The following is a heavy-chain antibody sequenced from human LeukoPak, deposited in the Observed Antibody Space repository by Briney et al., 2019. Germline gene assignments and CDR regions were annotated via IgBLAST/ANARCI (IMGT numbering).Heavy chain of an antibody. Sequence: NPSETLSLTCTVSGGSMSSYYWSWIRQPPGKGLEWVASIYHDGRTYYNPSLKSRVTISVDTSKNQFSLKLSSVTAADTAVYYCAAGKKYSYAMLNWGQGTLVTVSS. CDR1: GGSMSSYY. CDR2: IYHDGRT. V-gene: IGHV4-59*04. D-gene: IGHD5-18*01. J-gene: IGHJ4*02. CDR3: AAGKKYSYAMLN.